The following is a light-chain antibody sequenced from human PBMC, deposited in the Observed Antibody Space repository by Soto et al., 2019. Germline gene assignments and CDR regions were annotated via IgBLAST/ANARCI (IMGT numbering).Light chain of an antibody. CDR1: QSVPSKY. CDR2: GAS. J-gene: IGKJ5*01. CDR3: QQYGSSQIT. Sequence: EIVMEQSPTTLCGARGERAALSCRASQSVPSKYLAWYQQNPGQAPRLLIYGASNRATGIPDKFSGSGSGTDFTLTISRLEPEDFAVYYCQQYGSSQITFGQGTLLEIK. V-gene: IGKV3-20*01.